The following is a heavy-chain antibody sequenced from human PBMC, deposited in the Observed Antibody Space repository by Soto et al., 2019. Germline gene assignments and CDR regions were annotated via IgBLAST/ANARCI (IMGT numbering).Heavy chain of an antibody. V-gene: IGHV3-23*01. CDR2: ISGSGGST. J-gene: IGHJ3*02. D-gene: IGHD2-2*01. CDR3: AKERGVVPAAMHAFDI. CDR1: GFTFSSYA. Sequence: GGSLRLSCAASGFTFSSYAMSWVRQAPGKGLEWVSAISGSGGSTYYADSVKGRFTISRDNSKNTLYLQMNSLRAEDTAVYYCAKERGVVPAAMHAFDIWGQGTMVTVSS.